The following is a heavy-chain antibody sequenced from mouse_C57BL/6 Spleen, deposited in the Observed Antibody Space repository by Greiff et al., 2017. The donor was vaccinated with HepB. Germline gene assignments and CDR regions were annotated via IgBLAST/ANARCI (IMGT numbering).Heavy chain of an antibody. CDR2: ISSGGSYT. V-gene: IGHV5-6*01. CDR3: ARQGYDDEDYAMDY. D-gene: IGHD2-4*01. Sequence: EVKLVESGGDLVKPGGSLKLSCAASGFTFSSYGMSWVRQTPDKRLEWVATISSGGSYTYYPDSVKGRFTISRDNAKNTLYLQMSSLKSEDTAMYYCARQGYDDEDYAMDYWGQGTSVTVSS. J-gene: IGHJ4*01. CDR1: GFTFSSYG.